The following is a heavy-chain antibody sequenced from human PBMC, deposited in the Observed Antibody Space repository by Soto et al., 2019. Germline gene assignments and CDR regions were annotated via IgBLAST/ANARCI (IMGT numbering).Heavy chain of an antibody. Sequence: EVQLAESGGGLLQPGGSLRLSCAASGFTFSNYWMSWVRQAPGKGLEWVANINQDGSEKYYVDSVKGRFTISRDNAKNSLSLQMNSLRAEDTAVYYCARLGWAFNYWGQGTLVTVSS. CDR2: INQDGSEK. J-gene: IGHJ4*02. CDR3: ARLGWAFNY. V-gene: IGHV3-7*01. D-gene: IGHD6-19*01. CDR1: GFTFSNYW.